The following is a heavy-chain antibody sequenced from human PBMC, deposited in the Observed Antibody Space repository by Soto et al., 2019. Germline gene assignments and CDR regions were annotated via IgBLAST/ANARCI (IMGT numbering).Heavy chain of an antibody. CDR2: IDPSDSYT. J-gene: IGHJ6*01. V-gene: IGHV5-10-1*01. Sequence: GESLKISCKVSGYSFTSYWISWVRQMPGKGLEWMGRIDPSDSYTNYSPSFQGHVTISADKSISTAYLQWSSLKASDTAMYYCASPLPLAREVNPYYYYGMEVWGQATTVTVS. CDR3: ASPLPLAREVNPYYYYGMEV. CDR1: GYSFTSYW. D-gene: IGHD3-10*01.